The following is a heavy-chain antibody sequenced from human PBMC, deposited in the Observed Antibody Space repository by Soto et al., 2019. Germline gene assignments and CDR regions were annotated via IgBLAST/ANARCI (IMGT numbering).Heavy chain of an antibody. CDR2: IYHYGSA. D-gene: IGHD2-8*01. Sequence: SETLSLTCAVSGYSISSGYYWGWIRQSPGKGLEWIGTIYHYGSAHYNPSLKNRVTISIDTSKNQFSLKLASVTAADTAVYYCARDTPKIILRAPTLWGQGXLVTVYS. V-gene: IGHV4-38-2*02. CDR3: ARDTPKIILRAPTL. J-gene: IGHJ4*02. CDR1: GYSISSGYY.